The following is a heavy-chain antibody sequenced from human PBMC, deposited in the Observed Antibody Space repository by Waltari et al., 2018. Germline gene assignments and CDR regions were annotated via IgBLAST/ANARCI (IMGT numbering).Heavy chain of an antibody. CDR2: VNHRGNT. D-gene: IGHD1-1*01. J-gene: IGHJ4*02. V-gene: IGHV4-34*01. Sequence: QVQLHQWGAGLLKPSETLSLTCAVYSGSSSDYYWAWIRQPPGKGLEWIGEVNHRGNTNFNPSLKSRVTISVDTSKNQFSLKLSSVTAADTAVYYCARGRIRGTSPYYWGQGSLVTVSS. CDR1: SGSSSDYY. CDR3: ARGRIRGTSPYY.